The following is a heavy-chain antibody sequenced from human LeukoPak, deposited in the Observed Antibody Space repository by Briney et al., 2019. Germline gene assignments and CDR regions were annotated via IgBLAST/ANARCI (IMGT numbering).Heavy chain of an antibody. CDR3: AKGSAMVTDLPFFDY. Sequence: PGRSLRLSCAASGFTFDDYAMHWVRQAPGKGLEWVSGISWNTGSIGYADSEKGRFTISRDNAKNSLYLQMNSLRTEDMALYYCAKGSAMVTDLPFFDYWGQGTLVTVSS. D-gene: IGHD5-18*01. CDR1: GFTFDDYA. J-gene: IGHJ4*02. V-gene: IGHV3-9*03. CDR2: ISWNTGSI.